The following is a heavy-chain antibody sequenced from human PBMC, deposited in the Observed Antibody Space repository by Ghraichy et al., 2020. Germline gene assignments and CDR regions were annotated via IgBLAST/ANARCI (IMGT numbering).Heavy chain of an antibody. CDR3: ARGGYYDYVWGSYRYYYYGMDV. J-gene: IGHJ6*02. CDR2: ISAYNGNT. Sequence: ASVKVSCKASGYTFTSYGISWVRQAPGQGLEWMGWISAYNGNTNYAQKLQGRVTMTTDTSTSTAYMELRSLRSDDTAVYYCARGGYYDYVWGSYRYYYYGMDVWGQGTTVTVSS. V-gene: IGHV1-18*01. D-gene: IGHD3-16*02. CDR1: GYTFTSYG.